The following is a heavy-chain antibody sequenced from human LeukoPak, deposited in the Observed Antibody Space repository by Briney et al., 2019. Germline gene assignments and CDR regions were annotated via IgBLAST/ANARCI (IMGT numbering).Heavy chain of an antibody. J-gene: IGHJ3*02. CDR3: ATGPITMVRGVITPDAFDI. Sequence: ASVKVSCKASGYTFTSYAMNWVRQAPGQGLEWMGWINTNTGNPTYAQGFTGRFVFSLDTSVSTAYLQISSLKAEDTAVYYCATGPITMVRGVITPDAFDIWGQGTMVAVSS. CDR2: INTNTGNP. D-gene: IGHD3-10*01. V-gene: IGHV7-4-1*02. CDR1: GYTFTSYA.